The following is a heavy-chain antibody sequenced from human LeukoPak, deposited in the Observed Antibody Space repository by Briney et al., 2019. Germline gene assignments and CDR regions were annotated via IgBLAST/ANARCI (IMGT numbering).Heavy chain of an antibody. D-gene: IGHD1-7*01. CDR3: AKDWNYAFGRLDL. CDR1: GFSIRNYG. CDR2: ISYDGSHS. V-gene: IGHV3-30*18. Sequence: PGGSLRLSCAASGFSIRNYGMTWVRQAPGKGLEWVAVISYDGSHSYYADSVKGRFSFSRDNSNNTLYLQMNSLRVEDTAVYYCAKDWNYAFGRLDLWGQGTMVTVSS. J-gene: IGHJ3*01.